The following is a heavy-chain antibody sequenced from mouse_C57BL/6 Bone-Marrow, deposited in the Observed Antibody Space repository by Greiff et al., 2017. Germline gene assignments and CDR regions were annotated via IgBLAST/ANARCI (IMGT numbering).Heavy chain of an antibody. Sequence: VQLQQSGAELARPGASVKLSCKASGYTFTSYGIRWVKQRTGQGLEWIGEIYPRSGNTYYNEKFKGKATLTADKSSSTAYLELRSLTSEDSAVYFCARDTTEVASYYFDYWGQGTTLTVSA. CDR1: GYTFTSYG. V-gene: IGHV1-81*01. CDR3: ARDTTEVASYYFDY. D-gene: IGHD1-1*01. CDR2: IYPRSGNT. J-gene: IGHJ2*01.